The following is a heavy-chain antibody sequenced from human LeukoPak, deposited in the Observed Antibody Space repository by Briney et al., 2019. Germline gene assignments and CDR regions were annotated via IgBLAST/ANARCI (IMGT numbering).Heavy chain of an antibody. Sequence: SVKVSCKSSGGTFSSYAISWVRQAPGQGLEWMGGIIPIFGTANYAQKFQGRVTITTDESTSTAYMELSSLRSEDTAVYYCARVVVITKWYFDLWGRGTLVTVSS. D-gene: IGHD3-22*01. CDR3: ARVVVITKWYFDL. J-gene: IGHJ2*01. CDR1: GGTFSSYA. CDR2: IIPIFGTA. V-gene: IGHV1-69*05.